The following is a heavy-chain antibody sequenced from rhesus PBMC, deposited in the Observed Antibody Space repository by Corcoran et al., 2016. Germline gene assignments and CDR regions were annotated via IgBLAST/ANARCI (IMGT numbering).Heavy chain of an antibody. CDR1: GGSISDSYY. CDR2: IYGIGGNT. V-gene: IGHV4S7*01. Sequence: QVQLQESGPGLVKPSETLSLTCAVSGGSISDSYYWSWLRHPPGKGLEWIGYIYGIGGNTFYHPSLQSRVPISTATSKNQFSLTLRSVTASDTAVYYCAASYRVWGPGVLVTVSS. CDR3: AASYRV. D-gene: IGHD4-11*01. J-gene: IGHJ5-1*01.